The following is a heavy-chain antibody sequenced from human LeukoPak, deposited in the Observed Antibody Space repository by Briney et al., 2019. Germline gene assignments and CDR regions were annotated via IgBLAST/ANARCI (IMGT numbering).Heavy chain of an antibody. Sequence: PGGSLRLSCAASGFTVSSNYMSWVRQAPGKGLEWVSVIYSGGSTYYADSVKGRFTISRDNSKNTLYLQMNSLRAEDTAVYYCARDGDDLYFDYWGQGTLVTVSS. CDR2: IYSGGST. CDR3: ARDGDDLYFDY. V-gene: IGHV3-53*01. CDR1: GFTVSSNY. D-gene: IGHD7-27*01. J-gene: IGHJ4*02.